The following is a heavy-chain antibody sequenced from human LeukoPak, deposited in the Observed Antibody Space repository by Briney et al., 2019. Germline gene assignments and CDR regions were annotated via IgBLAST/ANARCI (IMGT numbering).Heavy chain of an antibody. CDR2: IKQDGTEK. V-gene: IGHV3-7*01. CDR3: ARAPRTRTLLRITMVRGDPYYFDY. J-gene: IGHJ4*02. D-gene: IGHD3-10*01. CDR1: GFTFTTYW. Sequence: PGGSLRLSCAASGFTFTTYWMSWVRQAPGKGLEWVANIKQDGTEKYYVDSVKGRFTISRDNAKNPLYLQMNSLRAEDTAVYYCARAPRTRTLLRITMVRGDPYYFDYWGQGTLVTVSS.